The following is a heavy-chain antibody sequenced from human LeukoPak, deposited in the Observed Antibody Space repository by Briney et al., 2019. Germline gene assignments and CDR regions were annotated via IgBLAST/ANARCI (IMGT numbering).Heavy chain of an antibody. Sequence: SETLSLTRTVSGDSISNSEDHWTWIRQHPGKGLEWIGYTSNSGYPDSNPALKSRLTISLGTSQNQFSLKLTSVTAADTALYYCARESGRRDDDRGGIPDFWGQGILVTVSS. CDR2: TSNSGYP. J-gene: IGHJ4*02. D-gene: IGHD3-10*01. CDR1: GDSISNSEDH. CDR3: ARESGRRDDDRGGIPDF. V-gene: IGHV4-31*03.